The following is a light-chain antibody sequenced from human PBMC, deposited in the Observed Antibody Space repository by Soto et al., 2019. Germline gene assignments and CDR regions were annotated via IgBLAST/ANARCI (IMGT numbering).Light chain of an antibody. CDR1: SSDIGSYSL. J-gene: IGLJ1*01. CDR3: CSYAGSSSYV. Sequence: QSALTQPASVSGSPGQSITISCSGTSSDIGSYSLVSWYQQHPGKAPKLMIYEAGERPSGVSNRFSGSKSGNTASLTISGLQAEDEADYYCCSYAGSSSYVFGTGTKLTVL. V-gene: IGLV2-23*01. CDR2: EAG.